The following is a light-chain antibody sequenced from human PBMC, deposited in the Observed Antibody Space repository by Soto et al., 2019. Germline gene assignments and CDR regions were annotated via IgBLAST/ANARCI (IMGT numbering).Light chain of an antibody. CDR3: QQRRNWPVT. V-gene: IGKV3-11*01. CDR1: QSVGHN. J-gene: IGKJ5*01. Sequence: IVCTQPPANLSLSPGYRDTPSCVASQSVGHNVAWYQQKPGPAPRLPIYDASHRATGIPARVSGSGYGTDCTRTSSSLAPEDFAVYYCQQRRNWPVTFGQGTRLEIK. CDR2: DAS.